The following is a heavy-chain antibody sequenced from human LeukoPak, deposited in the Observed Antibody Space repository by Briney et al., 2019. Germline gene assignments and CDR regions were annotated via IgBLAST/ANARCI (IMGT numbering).Heavy chain of an antibody. D-gene: IGHD1-26*01. V-gene: IGHV1-2*02. CDR1: GYTFTGYY. CDR3: ARGVLHSGRTRNYYYYYYMDV. J-gene: IGHJ6*03. Sequence: ASVKVSCKASGYTFTGYYMHWVRQAPGQGLEWMGWINPNSGGTNYAQKFQGRVTMTRDTSISTAYMELSRLRSDDTAVYYCARGVLHSGRTRNYYYYYYMDVWGKGTTVTISS. CDR2: INPNSGGT.